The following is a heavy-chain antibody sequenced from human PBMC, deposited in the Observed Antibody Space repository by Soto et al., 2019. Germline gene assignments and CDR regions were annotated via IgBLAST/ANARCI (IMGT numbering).Heavy chain of an antibody. V-gene: IGHV1-69*13. Sequence: SVKVSCKASGGTFSSYAISWVRQAPGQGLEWMGGIIPIFGTANYAQKFQGRVTITADESTSTAYMELSSLRSEDTAVYYCASGSYYQPIYYYGMDVWGQGTTVTVPS. CDR3: ASGSYYQPIYYYGMDV. D-gene: IGHD3-10*01. CDR2: IIPIFGTA. CDR1: GGTFSSYA. J-gene: IGHJ6*02.